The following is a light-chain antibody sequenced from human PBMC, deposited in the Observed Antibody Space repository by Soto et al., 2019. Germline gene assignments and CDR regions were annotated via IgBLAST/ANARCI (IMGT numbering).Light chain of an antibody. J-gene: IGLJ2*01. Sequence: HSALTQPASVSGSPGQSITISCTGTSSDVGGYNYVSWYQQHPGKAPKLMIYEVSNRPSGVSNRFSGSKSGNTASLTISGLQAEDEADYYYSSYTSSSIYVVFGGGTKLTVL. V-gene: IGLV2-14*01. CDR3: SSYTSSSIYVV. CDR2: EVS. CDR1: SSDVGGYNY.